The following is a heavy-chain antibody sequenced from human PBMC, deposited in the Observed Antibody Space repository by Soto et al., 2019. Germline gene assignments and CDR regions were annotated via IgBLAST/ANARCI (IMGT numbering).Heavy chain of an antibody. D-gene: IGHD3-3*01. CDR2: ISSSGSTI. J-gene: IGHJ4*02. Sequence: EGSLRFSCAASGFTFSSYEMNWVRQAPGKGLEWVSYISSSGSTIYYADSVKGRFTISRDNAKNSLYLQMNSLRAEDTAVYYSARVVQRGLRPSDYWGQGTLVTVSS. CDR1: GFTFSSYE. CDR3: ARVVQRGLRPSDY. V-gene: IGHV3-48*03.